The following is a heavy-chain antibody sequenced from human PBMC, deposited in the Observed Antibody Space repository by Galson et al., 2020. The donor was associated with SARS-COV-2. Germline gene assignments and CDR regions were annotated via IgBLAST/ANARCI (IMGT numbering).Heavy chain of an antibody. CDR1: VFSYSSYA. J-gene: IGHJ6*02. CDR2: ISYDVSNK. D-gene: IGHD2-8*01. Sequence: GGFLRLSCAASVFSYSSYAMHWARQAPVKGLVWVAVISYDVSNKYYADSVKGRFTISRDNSKNTLYLQMNSLRAEDTAVYYCARSMGYCTNGVCDYGMDVWGQGTTVTVSS. CDR3: ARSMGYCTNGVCDYGMDV. V-gene: IGHV3-30-3*01.